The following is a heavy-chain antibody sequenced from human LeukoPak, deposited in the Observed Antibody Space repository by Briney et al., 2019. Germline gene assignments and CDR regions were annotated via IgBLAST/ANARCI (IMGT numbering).Heavy chain of an antibody. CDR1: GFTFNSYA. J-gene: IGHJ6*03. CDR3: ARKYGSGSYYYMDV. D-gene: IGHD3-10*01. CDR2: ISSSSSYI. Sequence: GGSLRLSCGASGFTFNSYAMNWVRQAPGKGLEWVSSISSSSSYIYYADSVKGRFTISRDNAKNSLYLQMNSLRAEDTAVYYCARKYGSGSYYYMDVWGKGTTVTVSS. V-gene: IGHV3-21*01.